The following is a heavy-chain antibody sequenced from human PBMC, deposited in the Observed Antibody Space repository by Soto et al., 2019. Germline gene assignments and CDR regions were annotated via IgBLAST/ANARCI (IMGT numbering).Heavy chain of an antibody. J-gene: IGHJ4*02. CDR2: IYHSGST. CDR1: GGSISSGGYS. V-gene: IGHV4-30-2*01. CDR3: AREPRFGR. Sequence: LSLTCAVSGGSISSGGYSWSWIRQPPGKGLEWIGYIYHSGSTYYNPSLKSRVTISVDRSKNQFSLKLSSVTAADTAVYYCAREPRFGRWGQGTLVTVSS. D-gene: IGHD3-3*01.